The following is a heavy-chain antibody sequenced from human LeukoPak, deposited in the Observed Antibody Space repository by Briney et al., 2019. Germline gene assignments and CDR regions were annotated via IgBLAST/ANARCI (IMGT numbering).Heavy chain of an antibody. Sequence: QTGGSLRLSCAASGFTFSIYAMSWVRQAPGKGLEWVSAISGSGGTAYYADSVKGRFTISRDNSKNTLYLQMNSLRAEDTAVYYCSCRVVIEGNCFDYWGQGTLVTVSS. CDR2: ISGSGGTA. D-gene: IGHD3-3*01. V-gene: IGHV3-23*01. J-gene: IGHJ4*02. CDR3: SCRVVIEGNCFDY. CDR1: GFTFSIYA.